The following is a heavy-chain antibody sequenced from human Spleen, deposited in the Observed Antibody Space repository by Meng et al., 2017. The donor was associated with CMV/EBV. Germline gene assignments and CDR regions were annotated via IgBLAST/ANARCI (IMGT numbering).Heavy chain of an antibody. Sequence: QVHLQQGGAGLLKPSATLSPTCAVYGGSFSGYYWSWSRQPPGKGLAWIGEINHSGSTNYNPSLKSRVTISVDTSKNQFSLKLSSVTAADTAVYYCARGQSQWIQLPFDYWGQGTLVTVSS. J-gene: IGHJ4*02. V-gene: IGHV4-34*01. CDR1: GGSFSGYY. D-gene: IGHD5-18*01. CDR2: INHSGST. CDR3: ARGQSQWIQLPFDY.